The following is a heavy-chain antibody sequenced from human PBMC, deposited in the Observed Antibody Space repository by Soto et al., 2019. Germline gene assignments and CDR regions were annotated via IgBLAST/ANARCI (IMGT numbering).Heavy chain of an antibody. CDR3: ARDQGVVVTADNWFDP. D-gene: IGHD2-21*02. Sequence: SETLSLTCTVSGGSITDYSWVWIRQPAGKGLEWIGRIFSSGSTNYNPSLKGRITMSLDTSKDQFSLKLNSATATDTAVYFCARDQGVVVTADNWFDPWGQGILVTVSS. V-gene: IGHV4-4*07. J-gene: IGHJ5*02. CDR1: GGSITDYS. CDR2: IFSSGST.